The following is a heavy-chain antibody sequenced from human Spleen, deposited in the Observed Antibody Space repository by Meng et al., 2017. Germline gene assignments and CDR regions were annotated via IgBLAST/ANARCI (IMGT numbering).Heavy chain of an antibody. V-gene: IGHV4-31*03. Sequence: HVQPQQSGPGLVKPSQTLSLTCTVSGGSISSGGYYWTWIRQHPGKGLEWIGYIYYSGSTYYNPSLKSRLTISVDTSQNQFSLNLISVTAADTAVYYCARGPTTMAHDFDYWGQGTLVTVS. D-gene: IGHD4-11*01. CDR1: GGSISSGGYY. CDR3: ARGPTTMAHDFDY. CDR2: IYYSGST. J-gene: IGHJ4*02.